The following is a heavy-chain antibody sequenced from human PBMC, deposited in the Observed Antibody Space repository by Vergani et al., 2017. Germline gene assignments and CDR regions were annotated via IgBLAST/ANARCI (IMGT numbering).Heavy chain of an antibody. CDR3: ARGRRVMGPRGWFDP. CDR2: INHSGST. D-gene: IGHD3-16*01. V-gene: IGHV4-34*01. CDR1: GGSFSGYY. J-gene: IGHJ5*02. Sequence: QVQLQQWGAGLLKPSETLSLTCAVYGGSFSGYYWSWIRQPPGKGLEWIGEINHSGSTNYNPSLKSRVTISVDTSKNQFSLKLSSVTAADTAVYYCARGRRVMGPRGWFDPWGQGTLVTVSS.